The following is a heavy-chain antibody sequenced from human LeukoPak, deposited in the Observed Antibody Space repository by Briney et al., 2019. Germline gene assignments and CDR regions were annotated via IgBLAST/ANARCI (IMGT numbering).Heavy chain of an antibody. J-gene: IGHJ4*02. Sequence: GRSLRLSCAASGFTFSSYGMHWVRRAPGKGLEWVAVISYDGSNKYYADSVKGRFTISRDNSKNTLYLQMNSLRAEDTAVYYCAKEIGIQLWLSHLDYWGQGTLVTVSS. CDR2: ISYDGSNK. V-gene: IGHV3-30*18. D-gene: IGHD5-18*01. CDR3: AKEIGIQLWLSHLDY. CDR1: GFTFSSYG.